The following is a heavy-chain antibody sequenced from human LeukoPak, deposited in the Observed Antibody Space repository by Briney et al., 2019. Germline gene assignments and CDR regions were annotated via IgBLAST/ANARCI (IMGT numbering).Heavy chain of an antibody. CDR2: ISSSSGSI. V-gene: IGHV3-48*01. CDR1: GFTVSSNS. CDR3: AKEGSGYDWDHDAFDI. J-gene: IGHJ3*02. Sequence: GGSLRLSCAASGFTVSSNSMNWVRQAPGKGLEWVSYISSSSGSIYYADSVKGRFTISRDNSKNTLYLQMNSLRAEDTAVYYCAKEGSGYDWDHDAFDIWGQGTMVTVSS. D-gene: IGHD5-12*01.